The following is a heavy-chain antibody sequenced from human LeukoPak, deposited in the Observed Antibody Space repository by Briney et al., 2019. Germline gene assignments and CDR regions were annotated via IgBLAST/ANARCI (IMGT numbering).Heavy chain of an antibody. Sequence: GGSLRLSCAASGFTFSSYGMTWVRQAPGKGLEWVSTISGSGAGTYYADSVKGRFTISRDNSKNTMYLQMNSLRAEDTAVYYCAKGNIAAAVYWGQGTLVTVSS. CDR3: AKGNIAAAVY. CDR2: ISGSGAGT. D-gene: IGHD6-13*01. V-gene: IGHV3-23*01. J-gene: IGHJ4*02. CDR1: GFTFSSYG.